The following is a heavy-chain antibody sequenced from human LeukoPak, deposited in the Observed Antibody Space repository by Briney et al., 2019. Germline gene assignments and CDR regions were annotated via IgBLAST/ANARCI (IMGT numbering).Heavy chain of an antibody. V-gene: IGHV5-51*01. D-gene: IGHD5-18*01. CDR2: IFPGDSDT. CDR3: ARYVETAMAILDL. Sequence: GESLTISCKGSAYSFSSYWIGWVRQMPGKGLEWMGIIFPGDSDTRYSPSFQGQVTISAHKSIGTAYLQWSSLKGSYTAIYYCARYVETAMAILDLWGQGTRVTVSS. J-gene: IGHJ4*02. CDR1: AYSFSSYW.